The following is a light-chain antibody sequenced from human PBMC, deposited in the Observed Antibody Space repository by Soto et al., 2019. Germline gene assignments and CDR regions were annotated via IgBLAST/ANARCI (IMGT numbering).Light chain of an antibody. CDR2: EVS. Sequence: IQLTQFPSSLSASVGDRVTITCRASQGVSSHLAWHQQKPGKAPKLLIYEVSTLQSGVPSRFSGIVSGTDFTLTISSLQPEDFATYYCHHLNGYPITFGQGTRLEIK. V-gene: IGKV1-9*01. J-gene: IGKJ5*01. CDR1: QGVSSH. CDR3: HHLNGYPIT.